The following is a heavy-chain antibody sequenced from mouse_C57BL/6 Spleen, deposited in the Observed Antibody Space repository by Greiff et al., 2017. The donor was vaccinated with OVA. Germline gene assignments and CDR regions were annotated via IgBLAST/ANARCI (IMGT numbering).Heavy chain of an antibody. V-gene: IGHV1-15*01. J-gene: IGHJ3*01. CDR1: GYTFTDYE. Sequence: QVQLQQSGAELVRPGASVTLSCKASGYTFTDYEMHWVKQTPVHGLEWIGAIDPETGGTAYNQKFKGKAILTADKSSSTAYMELRSLTSEDSAVYYCTGWEAYDGYPWFAYWGQGTLVTVSA. CDR2: IDPETGGT. D-gene: IGHD2-3*01. CDR3: TGWEAYDGYPWFAY.